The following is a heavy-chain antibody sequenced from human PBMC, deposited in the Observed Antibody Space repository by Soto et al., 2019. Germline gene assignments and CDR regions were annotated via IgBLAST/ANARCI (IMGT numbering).Heavy chain of an antibody. CDR2: IYYGGST. CDR3: AKNWNWGSLVH. Sequence: QVHLQESGPGLVKPSETLSLTCTVSGDSISTDYWSWIRQSPGKGLEWIGFIYYGGSTNYNPSLKSRGTISVYTPKNQFSLKLSSVTAADTAVYYCAKNWNWGSLVHWGQGTLVTVSS. J-gene: IGHJ4*02. CDR1: GDSISTDY. D-gene: IGHD7-27*01. V-gene: IGHV4-59*08.